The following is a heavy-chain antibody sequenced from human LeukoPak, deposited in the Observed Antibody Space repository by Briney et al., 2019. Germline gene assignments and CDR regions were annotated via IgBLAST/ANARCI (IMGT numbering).Heavy chain of an antibody. CDR3: ARDFGDYGFDY. V-gene: IGHV1-18*01. CDR2: ISAYNGNT. Sequence: ASVKVSCKASGYTFTSYGISWVRQAPGQGLEWMGWISAYNGNTNYAQKLQGRVTMTTDTSTSTACMELRSLRSDDTAVYYCARDFGDYGFDYWGQGTLVTVSS. J-gene: IGHJ4*02. D-gene: IGHD4-17*01. CDR1: GYTFTSYG.